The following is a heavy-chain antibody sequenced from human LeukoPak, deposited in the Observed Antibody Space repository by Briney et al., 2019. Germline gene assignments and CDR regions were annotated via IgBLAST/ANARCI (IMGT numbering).Heavy chain of an antibody. CDR1: GYTFTGYY. CDR3: ARDTITMVRGASGAFDI. D-gene: IGHD3-10*01. Sequence: ASVKVSCKASGYTFTGYYMHWVRQAPGQGLEWMGWINPNSGGTNYAQKFQGRVTMTRDTSIRTAYMELSRLRSDDTAVYYCARDTITMVRGASGAFDIWGQGTMVTVSS. CDR2: INPNSGGT. J-gene: IGHJ3*02. V-gene: IGHV1-2*02.